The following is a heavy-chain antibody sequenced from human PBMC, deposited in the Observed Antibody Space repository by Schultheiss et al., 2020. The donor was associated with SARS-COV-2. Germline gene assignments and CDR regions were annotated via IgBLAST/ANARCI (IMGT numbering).Heavy chain of an antibody. D-gene: IGHD1-26*01. Sequence: ASVKVSCKASGGTFSSYTISWVRQAPGQGLEWMGWMNPNSGGTNYAQKFQGRVTMTRDTSISTGYMELSRLRSDDTAVYYFARGWELLDYWGQGTLVTVSS. CDR2: MNPNSGGT. CDR1: GGTFSSYT. V-gene: IGHV1-2*02. J-gene: IGHJ4*02. CDR3: ARGWELLDY.